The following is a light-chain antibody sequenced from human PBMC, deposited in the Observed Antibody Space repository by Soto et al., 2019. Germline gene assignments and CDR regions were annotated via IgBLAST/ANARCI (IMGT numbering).Light chain of an antibody. Sequence: PGDRATLSCRASQSVSRYLAWYQQKPGQPPRLLIYDASKRATGVPARFSGSGSATDFTLTISSLEPEDFAVYYCQQRSDWPLTFGGGTDVEI. CDR1: QSVSRY. J-gene: IGKJ4*01. V-gene: IGKV3-11*01. CDR2: DAS. CDR3: QQRSDWPLT.